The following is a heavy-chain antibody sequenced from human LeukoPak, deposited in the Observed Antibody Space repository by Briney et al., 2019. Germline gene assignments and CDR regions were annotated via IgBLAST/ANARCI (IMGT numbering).Heavy chain of an antibody. Sequence: PGGSLRLSCAASGFTFSSYAMHWVRQAPGKGLEWVAVISYDGSNKYYADSVKGRFTTSRDNSKNTLYLQMNNLRAEDTAIYYCARYDYWGQGILVTVSS. J-gene: IGHJ4*02. CDR1: GFTFSSYA. CDR3: ARYDY. CDR2: ISYDGSNK. V-gene: IGHV3-30*14.